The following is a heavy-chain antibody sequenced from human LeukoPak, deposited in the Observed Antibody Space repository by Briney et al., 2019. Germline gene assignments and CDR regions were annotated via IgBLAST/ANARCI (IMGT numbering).Heavy chain of an antibody. CDR2: IYTSGST. V-gene: IGHV4-4*07. J-gene: IGHJ6*03. Sequence: NPSETLSLTCTVSGGSISSYYWSWIRQPAGKGLEWIGRIYTSGSTNYNPSLKSRVTMSVDTSKNQFSLKLSSVTAADTAVYYCARLKKARYYYYYMDVWGKGTTVTVSS. CDR3: ARLKKARYYYYYMDV. CDR1: GGSISSYY.